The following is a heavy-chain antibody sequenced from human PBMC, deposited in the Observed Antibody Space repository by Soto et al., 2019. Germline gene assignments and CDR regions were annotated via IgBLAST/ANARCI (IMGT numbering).Heavy chain of an antibody. CDR2: LFYSGST. J-gene: IGHJ5*02. CDR3: ARGLAAAGLFGFGP. V-gene: IGHV4-31*03. D-gene: IGHD6-13*01. CDR1: GCSISSDGSY. Sequence: SETLSLTCTVSGCSISSDGSYWSWIRQHPGKGLEWIGCLFYSGSTYYNPSLKSRVTISVDTSKNQFSLKLSSVTAADTAVYYCARGLAAAGLFGFGPWGQGTLVTVS.